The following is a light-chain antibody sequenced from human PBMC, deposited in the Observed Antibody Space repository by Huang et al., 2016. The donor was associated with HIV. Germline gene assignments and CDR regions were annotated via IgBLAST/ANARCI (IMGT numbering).Light chain of an antibody. CDR3: QQRSKWPPVYT. CDR1: QSVENS. Sequence: EIVLTQSPATLSLSPGDRATLSCRASQSVENSLAWYQQKPGQPPRLLMYDASIRATGIPARVSVSGAGTDFTFTISSLEPDDFAVYYCQQRSKWPPVYTFGQGTKLEIK. J-gene: IGKJ2*01. V-gene: IGKV3-11*01. CDR2: DAS.